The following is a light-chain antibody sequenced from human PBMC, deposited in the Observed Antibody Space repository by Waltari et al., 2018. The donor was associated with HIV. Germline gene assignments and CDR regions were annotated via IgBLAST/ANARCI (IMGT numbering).Light chain of an antibody. Sequence: QSALTQPPSASGSPGQPVTISCTGISSDVGGYKYVSWYQHHPGKAPKLMSYEDNRRPSGGPDRFSGSKSGNTASLTVSGLQADDEADYYCSSYAGTNRLFGGGTKLTVL. V-gene: IGLV2-8*01. CDR3: SSYAGTNRL. CDR1: SSDVGGYKY. J-gene: IGLJ2*01. CDR2: EDN.